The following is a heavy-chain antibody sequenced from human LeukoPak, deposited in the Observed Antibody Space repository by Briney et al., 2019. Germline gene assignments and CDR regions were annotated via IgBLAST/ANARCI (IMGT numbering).Heavy chain of an antibody. CDR1: GGSISSSSYY. D-gene: IGHD3-3*01. CDR2: IYYSGST. CDR3: ARYYSLRFARFDP. Sequence: PSETLSLTCTVSGGSISSSSYYWGWIRQPPGKGLEWIGSIYYSGSTYYNPSLKSRVTISVDRSKNQFSLKLSSVTAADTAVYYCARYYSLRFARFDPWGQGTLVTVSS. V-gene: IGHV4-39*07. J-gene: IGHJ5*02.